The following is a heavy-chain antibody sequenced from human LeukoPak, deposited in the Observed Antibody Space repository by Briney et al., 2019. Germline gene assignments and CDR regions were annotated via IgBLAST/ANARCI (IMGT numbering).Heavy chain of an antibody. J-gene: IGHJ4*02. V-gene: IGHV4-59*12. CDR1: GGSISSYY. CDR3: ARGSPLWFGELSHFDY. Sequence: PSETLSLTCTVSGGSISSYYWSWIRQPPGKGLEWIGYIYYSGSTNYNPSLKSRVTISVDTSKNQFSLKLSSVTAADTAVYYCARGSPLWFGELSHFDYWGQGTLVTVSS. CDR2: IYYSGST. D-gene: IGHD3-10*01.